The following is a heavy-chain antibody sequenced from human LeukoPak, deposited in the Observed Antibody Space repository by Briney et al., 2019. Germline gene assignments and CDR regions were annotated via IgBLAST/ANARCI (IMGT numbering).Heavy chain of an antibody. D-gene: IGHD6-19*01. Sequence: SETLSLTCTVSGGSISSGGYYWGWIRQPPGKGLEWIGSIYYSGSTYYNPSLKSRVTISVDTSKNQFSLKLSSVTAADTAVYYCARRGSSGWYDYYYYYGMDVWGQGTTVTVSS. J-gene: IGHJ6*02. CDR3: ARRGSSGWYDYYYYYGMDV. CDR2: IYYSGST. CDR1: GGSISSGGYY. V-gene: IGHV4-39*01.